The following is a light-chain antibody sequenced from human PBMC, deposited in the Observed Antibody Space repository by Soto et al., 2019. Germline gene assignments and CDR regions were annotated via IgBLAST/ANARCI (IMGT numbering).Light chain of an antibody. Sequence: QSALTQPASVSGSPGQSITISCTGTSSDVGAYNYVSWYQQHPGKAPNLMIYEVSNRPSGVSNRFSGSKSGNTASLTISGLQAEDEGDYYCSSYTSGSTWVFGGGTKLTVL. CDR3: SSYTSGSTWV. CDR2: EVS. V-gene: IGLV2-14*01. CDR1: SSDVGAYNY. J-gene: IGLJ3*02.